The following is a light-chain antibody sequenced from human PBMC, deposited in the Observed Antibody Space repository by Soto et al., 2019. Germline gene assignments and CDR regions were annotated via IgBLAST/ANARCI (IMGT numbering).Light chain of an antibody. Sequence: QAVVTQPPSASGTPGQTVTISCSGSSSNIGSNNVEWYQHLPGTAPKLLIYSNNQGPSGVPDRFSGSKSGTSASLAISGLQSEDEADYYCASWDDSVNGLVIGGGTKVTVL. CDR2: SNN. J-gene: IGLJ3*02. CDR1: SSNIGSNN. CDR3: ASWDDSVNGLV. V-gene: IGLV1-44*01.